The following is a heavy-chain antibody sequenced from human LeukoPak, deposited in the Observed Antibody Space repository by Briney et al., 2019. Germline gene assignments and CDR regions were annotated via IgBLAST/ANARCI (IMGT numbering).Heavy chain of an antibody. CDR2: ISGYNGNT. CDR1: GYSFNIYG. Sequence: ASVTVSCTASGYSFNIYGISWVRQAPGQGLEWMGWISGYNGNTNYAQKVQGRVTMTTDTSTSTAYMEVRSLTSDDTAVYYCARDAPQGYSYALIWGQGTMVIVSS. V-gene: IGHV1-18*04. CDR3: ARDAPQGYSYALI. D-gene: IGHD5-18*01. J-gene: IGHJ3*02.